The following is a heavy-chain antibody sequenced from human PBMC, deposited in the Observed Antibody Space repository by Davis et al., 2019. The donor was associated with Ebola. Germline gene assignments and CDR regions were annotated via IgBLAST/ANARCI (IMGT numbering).Heavy chain of an antibody. V-gene: IGHV1-2*04. CDR1: GYTFTGYY. Sequence: ASVKVSCKASGYTFTGYYMHWVRQAPGQGLEWMGWINPNSGGTNYAQKFQGWVTMTRDTSISTAYMELSRLRSDDTAVYYCASSKGTYYYYGMDVWGQGTTVTASS. J-gene: IGHJ6*02. CDR2: INPNSGGT. CDR3: ASSKGTYYYYGMDV. D-gene: IGHD3/OR15-3a*01.